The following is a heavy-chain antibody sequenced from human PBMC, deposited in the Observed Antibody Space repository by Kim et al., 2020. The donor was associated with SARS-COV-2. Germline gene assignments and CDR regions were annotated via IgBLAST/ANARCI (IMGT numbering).Heavy chain of an antibody. CDR3: ARDRAEWSPIMLFDI. Sequence: SETLSLTCTVSGGSISSYYWSWIRQPPGKGLEWIGYIYYSGSTNYNPSLKSRVTISVDTSKNQFSLKLSSVTAADTAVYYCARDRAEWSPIMLFDIWGQGTMVTVSS. V-gene: IGHV4-59*01. J-gene: IGHJ3*02. CDR2: IYYSGST. D-gene: IGHD3-3*01. CDR1: GGSISSYY.